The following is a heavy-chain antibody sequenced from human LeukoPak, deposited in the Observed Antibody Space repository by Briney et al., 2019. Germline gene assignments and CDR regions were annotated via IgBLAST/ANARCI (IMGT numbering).Heavy chain of an antibody. V-gene: IGHV4-59*01. CDR3: ARDFWGFDS. D-gene: IGHD3-16*01. J-gene: IGHJ5*01. CDR1: GGSFSGYY. Sequence: SETLSLTCSVSGGSFSGYYWSWIRLPPGKGLEWIGSVYYSGSTNYNPSLRSRVTISVDPSKNQFSLSLSSVTTADTAVYYCARDFWGFDSWGQGTLVTVSS. CDR2: VYYSGST.